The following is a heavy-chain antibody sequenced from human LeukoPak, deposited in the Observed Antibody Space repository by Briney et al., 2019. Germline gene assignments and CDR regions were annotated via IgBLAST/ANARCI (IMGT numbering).Heavy chain of an antibody. J-gene: IGHJ3*02. D-gene: IGHD3-3*01. CDR1: GGSISSYY. CDR2: IYYSGST. Sequence: SETLSLTCTVSGGSISSYYWSWIRQPPGKGLEWIGYIYYSGSTNYNPSLKSRVTISVDTSKNQFSLKLSSVTAADTAVYYCAREERFLEWLSPSRAFDTWGQGTMVTVSS. CDR3: AREERFLEWLSPSRAFDT. V-gene: IGHV4-59*12.